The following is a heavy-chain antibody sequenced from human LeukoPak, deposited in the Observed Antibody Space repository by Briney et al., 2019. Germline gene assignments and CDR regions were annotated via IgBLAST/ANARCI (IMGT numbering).Heavy chain of an antibody. V-gene: IGHV4-4*07. CDR2: MYTSGST. J-gene: IGHJ4*02. Sequence: SETLSLTCPVSGGSISIYYCSWIRQPAGKGLEWIGRMYTSGSTTYNPSLQSRVTISVDKSKNQFSLKLTSVTAADTAVYYCTRDHPDSGWYFTSWGQGTLVTVSS. CDR3: TRDHPDSGWYFTS. CDR1: GGSISIYY. D-gene: IGHD6-19*01.